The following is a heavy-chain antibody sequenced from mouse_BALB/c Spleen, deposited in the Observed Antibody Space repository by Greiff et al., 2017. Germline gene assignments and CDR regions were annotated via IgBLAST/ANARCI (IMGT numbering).Heavy chain of an antibody. V-gene: IGHV2-2*02. Sequence: VQGVESGPGLVQPSQSLSITCTVSGFSLTSYGVHWVRQSPGKGLEWLGVIWSGGSTDYNAAFISRLSISKDNSKSQVFFKMNSLQANDTAIYYCARKYYGLYAMDYWGQGTSVTVSS. CDR3: ARKYYGLYAMDY. D-gene: IGHD1-2*01. CDR2: IWSGGST. J-gene: IGHJ4*01. CDR1: GFSLTSYG.